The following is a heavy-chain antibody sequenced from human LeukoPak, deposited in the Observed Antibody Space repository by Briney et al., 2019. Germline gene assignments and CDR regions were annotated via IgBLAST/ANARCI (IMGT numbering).Heavy chain of an antibody. CDR1: GGSISSYY. CDR3: AREGYSSSAYGMDV. J-gene: IGHJ6*02. D-gene: IGHD6-6*01. Sequence: SETLSLTCTVSGGSISSYYWSWIRQPPGKGLEWIGYIYYSGSTNYNPSLKSRVTISVDTSRNQFSLKLSSVTAADTAVYYCAREGYSSSAYGMDVWGQGTTVTVSS. CDR2: IYYSGST. V-gene: IGHV4-59*01.